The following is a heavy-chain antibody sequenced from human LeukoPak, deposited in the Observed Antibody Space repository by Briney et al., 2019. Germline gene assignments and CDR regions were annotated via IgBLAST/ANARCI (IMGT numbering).Heavy chain of an antibody. Sequence: SQTLSLTCAVSGGSISSGGYSWSWIRQPPGKGLEWIVYIYHSGSTYYNPSLKSRITISVDRSKNQFSLKLSSVTAADTAVYYCARVSLDTAAFDIWGQGTMVTVSS. CDR1: GGSISSGGYS. V-gene: IGHV4-30-2*01. CDR2: IYHSGST. CDR3: ARVSLDTAAFDI. J-gene: IGHJ3*02. D-gene: IGHD5-18*01.